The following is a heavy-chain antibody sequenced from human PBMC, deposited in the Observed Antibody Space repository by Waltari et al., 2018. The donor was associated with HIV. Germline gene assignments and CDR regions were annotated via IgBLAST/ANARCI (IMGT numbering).Heavy chain of an antibody. J-gene: IGHJ3*02. CDR3: ARENTMTYYDALDI. Sequence: ELQLVASGGRFVQPGGSRRLSCAAPGFPSRSSWLHWVRQAPGKGLVWISCISSDGGATNYVDSVKGRLTISRDNAKNTLCLQMNSLRADDTAVYYCARENTMTYYDALDIWGQGTMVTVSS. CDR1: GFPSRSSW. D-gene: IGHD4-17*01. V-gene: IGHV3-74*01. CDR2: ISSDGGAT.